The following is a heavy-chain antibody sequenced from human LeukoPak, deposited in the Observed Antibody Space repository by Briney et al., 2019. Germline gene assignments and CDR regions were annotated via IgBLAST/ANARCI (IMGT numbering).Heavy chain of an antibody. CDR2: ISSSGSTI. J-gene: IGHJ4*02. CDR3: AKEGSIFGVVIRPYYFDY. CDR1: GFTFSDYY. Sequence: GGSLRLSCAAPGFTFSDYYMSWVRQAPGKGLEWVSYISSSGSTIYYADSVKGRFTISRDNAKNSLYLQMNRLRAEDTAVSYCAKEGSIFGVVIRPYYFDYWGQGTLVTVSS. V-gene: IGHV3-11*04. D-gene: IGHD3-3*01.